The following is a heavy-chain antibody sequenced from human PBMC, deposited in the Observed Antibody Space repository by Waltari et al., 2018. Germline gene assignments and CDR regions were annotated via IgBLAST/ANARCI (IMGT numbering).Heavy chain of an antibody. J-gene: IGHJ2*01. V-gene: IGHV3-30-3*01. CDR3: ASPIAAPSYWYFDL. CDR1: GFTFSSYA. Sequence: QVQLVESGGGVVQPGRSLRLSCAASGFTFSSYAMHWFRQAPGKGLEWVAVISYDGSNKDYADAVKGRFTISRDNSKNTLYLQMNSLRAEDTAVYYCASPIAAPSYWYFDLGGRGTLVTVSS. CDR2: ISYDGSNK. D-gene: IGHD6-6*01.